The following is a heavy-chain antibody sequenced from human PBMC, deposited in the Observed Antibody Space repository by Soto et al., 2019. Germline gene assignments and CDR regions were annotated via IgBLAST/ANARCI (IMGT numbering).Heavy chain of an antibody. CDR2: IIPIFGTA. Sequence: SVKFSCKASGGTFSSYAISWVRQAPGQGLEWMGGIIPIFGTANYAQKFQGRVTITADESTSTAYMELSSLRSEDTAVYYCARDRSLITEHSAVGWFDPWGQGTLVTVSS. CDR1: GGTFSSYA. J-gene: IGHJ5*02. CDR3: ARDRSLITEHSAVGWFDP. V-gene: IGHV1-69*13. D-gene: IGHD1-20*01.